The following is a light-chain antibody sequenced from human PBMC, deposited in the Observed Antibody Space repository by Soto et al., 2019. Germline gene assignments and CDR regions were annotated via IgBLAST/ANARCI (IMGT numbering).Light chain of an antibody. Sequence: DILMTQSPSSLSSSVGDRVTITCRASQSISKYLNLYQQKPGXAPKLLIYAASTLQSGVPSRFSGGGSGKDFTLTISSLQPEDFATYYCQQSYNIPRTFGQGTRLEIK. CDR2: AAS. V-gene: IGKV1-39*01. CDR3: QQSYNIPRT. CDR1: QSISKY. J-gene: IGKJ5*01.